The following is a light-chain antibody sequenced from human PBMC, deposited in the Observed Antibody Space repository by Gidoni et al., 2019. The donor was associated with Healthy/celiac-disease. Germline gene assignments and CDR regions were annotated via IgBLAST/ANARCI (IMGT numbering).Light chain of an antibody. J-gene: IGLJ1*01. CDR2: RNN. V-gene: IGLV1-47*01. Sequence: QSVLTPPPSASGTPGQRVTIPCSGSSSNIGRNYVYWYQQPPGTAPKLLIYRNNQRPPGVPDRFSGSKSGTSASLPISGLRSEDEADYYCAAWDDSLSGQVFGTGTKVTVL. CDR3: AAWDDSLSGQV. CDR1: SSNIGRNY.